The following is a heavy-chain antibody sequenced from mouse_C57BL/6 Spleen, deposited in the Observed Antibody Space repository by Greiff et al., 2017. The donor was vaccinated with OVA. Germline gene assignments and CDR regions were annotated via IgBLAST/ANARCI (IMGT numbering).Heavy chain of an antibody. J-gene: IGHJ2*01. CDR1: GYSITSGYY. CDR3: ARSANWDLDY. CDR2: ISYDGSN. Sequence: EVKLMESGPGLVKPSQSLSLTCSVTGYSITSGYYWNWIRQFPGNKLEWMGYISYDGSNNYNPSLKNRISITRDTSKNQFFLKLNSVTTEDTATYYCARSANWDLDYWGQGTTLTVSS. D-gene: IGHD4-1*01. V-gene: IGHV3-6*01.